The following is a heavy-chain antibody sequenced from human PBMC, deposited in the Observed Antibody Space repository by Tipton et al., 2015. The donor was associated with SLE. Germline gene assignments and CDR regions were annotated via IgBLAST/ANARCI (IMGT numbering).Heavy chain of an antibody. CDR1: GASLSSHY. J-gene: IGHJ3*02. V-gene: IGHV4-59*11. Sequence: TLSLTCTVSGASLSSHYWSWVRQSPGKGLEWIGYIFYSGNTSYNPSLKSRFTLSVDTSKNQFSLKVNSVTAADTAVYYCARSSPVLGWFKELLTLDGFDIWGQGTTVTVSS. CDR3: ARSSPVLGWFKELLTLDGFDI. D-gene: IGHD3-10*01. CDR2: IFYSGNT.